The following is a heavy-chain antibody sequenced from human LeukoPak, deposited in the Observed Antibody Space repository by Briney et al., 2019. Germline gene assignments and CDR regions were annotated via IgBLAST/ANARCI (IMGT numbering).Heavy chain of an antibody. J-gene: IGHJ5*02. CDR1: GFTFSSYS. V-gene: IGHV3-21*01. Sequence: GGSLRLSCAASGFTFSSYSMNWVRPAPGKGLEWVSSISSSSSYIYYADSVKGRFTISRDNSKSTLYLQMNSLRAEGTAVYYCARYHDYGDYKRYFDPWGQGTLVTVSS. D-gene: IGHD4-17*01. CDR3: ARYHDYGDYKRYFDP. CDR2: ISSSSSYI.